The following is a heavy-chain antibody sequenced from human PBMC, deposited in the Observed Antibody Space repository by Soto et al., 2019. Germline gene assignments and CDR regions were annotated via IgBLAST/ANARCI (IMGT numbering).Heavy chain of an antibody. V-gene: IGHV3-23*01. D-gene: IGHD3-22*01. J-gene: IGHJ5*02. CDR2: ISGSGGST. CDR3: AKGRHYYDSPRFSVGSRFDP. Sequence: EVQLLESGGGLVQPGGSLRLSCAASGFTFSSYAMSWVRQAPGKGLEWVSAISGSGGSTYYADSVKGRFTISRDNSKNTLYLQMNSLRAEDTAVYYCAKGRHYYDSPRFSVGSRFDPWGQGTLVTVSS. CDR1: GFTFSSYA.